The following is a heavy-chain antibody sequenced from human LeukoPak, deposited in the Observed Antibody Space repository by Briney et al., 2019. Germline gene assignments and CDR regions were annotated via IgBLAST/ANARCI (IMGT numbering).Heavy chain of an antibody. Sequence: GGSLRLSCAASGFTSSSYSMNWVRQAPGKGLEWVSSISSSNSYIYYADSVKGRFTISRDNAKNSLYLQMNSLRAEDTAVYYCARDGRYYYDSSGCYYDEGGIIDYWGQGTLVTVSS. J-gene: IGHJ4*02. CDR1: GFTSSSYS. CDR2: ISSSNSYI. V-gene: IGHV3-21*01. CDR3: ARDGRYYYDSSGCYYDEGGIIDY. D-gene: IGHD3-22*01.